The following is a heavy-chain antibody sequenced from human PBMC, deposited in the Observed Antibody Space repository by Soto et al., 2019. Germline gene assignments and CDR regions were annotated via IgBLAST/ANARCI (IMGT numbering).Heavy chain of an antibody. J-gene: IGHJ4*02. CDR3: ARAKTYFDY. Sequence: SETLSLTCTVSGGSISSGDYYWIWIRQPPGKGLEWIGYIYYSGSTYYNPSLKSRVTISVDTSKNQFSLKLSSATAADTAVYYCARAKTYFDYWGQGTLVTAS. CDR2: IYYSGST. V-gene: IGHV4-30-4*01. CDR1: GGSISSGDYY.